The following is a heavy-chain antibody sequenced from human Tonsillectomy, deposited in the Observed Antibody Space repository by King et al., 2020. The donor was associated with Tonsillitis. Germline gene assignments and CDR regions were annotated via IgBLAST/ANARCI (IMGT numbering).Heavy chain of an antibody. J-gene: IGHJ4*02. D-gene: IGHD4-23*01. V-gene: IGHV3-15*01. CDR2: IKSKTDGGTA. CDR3: TTDRLRWPQDY. CDR1: ELTLTDAW. Sequence: VQLVESGGGLVKPGGSLRLSCAASELTLTDAWMNWVRQAPGKGLEWVGRIKSKTDGGTADYAAPVKGRFTFSRDESKNTLYLQMDSLKIEDTAVYYCTTDRLRWPQDYWGQGTLVTVSS.